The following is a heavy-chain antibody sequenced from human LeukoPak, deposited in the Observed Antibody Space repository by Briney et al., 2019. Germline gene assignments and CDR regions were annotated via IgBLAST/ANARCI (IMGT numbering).Heavy chain of an antibody. Sequence: GGSLRLSCATSGFTFRNDWVTWVRQAPGKGLEWVSAISGSGGSTYYADSVKGRFTISRDNSKNTLYLQMNSLRAEDTAVYYCAKDPGSMVRGVIISHFDYWGQGTLVTVSS. CDR3: AKDPGSMVRGVIISHFDY. J-gene: IGHJ4*02. CDR2: ISGSGGST. CDR1: GFTFRNDW. D-gene: IGHD3-10*01. V-gene: IGHV3-23*01.